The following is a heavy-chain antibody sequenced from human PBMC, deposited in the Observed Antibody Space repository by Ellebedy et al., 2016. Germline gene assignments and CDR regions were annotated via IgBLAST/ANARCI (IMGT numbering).Heavy chain of an antibody. Sequence: GESLKISCAASGFTFSAYSMTWVRQAPGKGLEWVSTISSTSAGTYYADSVKGRFTISRDNSKNTVYLQMKSLRAEDTAVYYCARVYQWGQGTLVTVSS. J-gene: IGHJ4*02. D-gene: IGHD2-2*01. CDR1: GFTFSAYS. CDR2: ISSTSAGT. CDR3: ARVYQ. V-gene: IGHV3-23*01.